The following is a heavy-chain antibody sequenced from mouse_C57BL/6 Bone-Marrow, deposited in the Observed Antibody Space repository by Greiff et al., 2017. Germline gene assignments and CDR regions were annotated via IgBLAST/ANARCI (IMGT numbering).Heavy chain of an antibody. CDR1: GYTFTDYY. Sequence: QVQLKQSGPELVKPGASVKISCKASGYTFTDYYINWVKQRPGQGLEWIGWIFPGSGSTYYNEKFKGKATLTVDKSSSTAYMLLSSLTSEDSAVYFCARRNYYYSRAWFAYWGQGTLVTVSA. V-gene: IGHV1-75*01. J-gene: IGHJ3*01. CDR2: IFPGSGST. D-gene: IGHD2-5*01. CDR3: ARRNYYYSRAWFAY.